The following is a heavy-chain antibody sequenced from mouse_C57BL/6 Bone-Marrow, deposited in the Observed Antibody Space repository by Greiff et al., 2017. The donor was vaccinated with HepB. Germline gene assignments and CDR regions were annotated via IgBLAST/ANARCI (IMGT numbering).Heavy chain of an antibody. CDR2: INPSNGGT. CDR3: ARDMGGYSNYYFDY. V-gene: IGHV1-53*01. J-gene: IGHJ2*01. D-gene: IGHD2-5*01. Sequence: QVHVKQPGTELVKPGASVKLSCKASGYTFTSYWMHWVKQRPGQGLEWIGNINPSNGGTNYNEKFKSKATLTVDKSSSTAYMQLSSLTSEDSAVYYCARDMGGYSNYYFDYWGQGTTLTVSS. CDR1: GYTFTSYW.